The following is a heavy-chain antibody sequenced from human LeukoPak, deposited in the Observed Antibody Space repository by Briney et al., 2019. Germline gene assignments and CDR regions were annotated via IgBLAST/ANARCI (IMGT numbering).Heavy chain of an antibody. D-gene: IGHD3-3*01. CDR1: GGSISSSSYY. CDR2: IYYSGST. Sequence: PSGTLSLTCTVSGGSISSSSYYWGWIRQPPGKGLEWIGSIYYSGSTYYNPSLKSRVTISVDTSKNQFSLKLSSMTAADTAVYYCARVTFDFWSDYWGQGTLVTVSS. CDR3: ARVTFDFWSDY. V-gene: IGHV4-39*07. J-gene: IGHJ4*02.